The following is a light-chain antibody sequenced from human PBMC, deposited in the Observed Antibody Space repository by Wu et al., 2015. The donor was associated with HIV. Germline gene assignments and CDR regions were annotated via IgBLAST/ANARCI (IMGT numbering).Light chain of an antibody. Sequence: EVVMTQSPATVSVSPGNTATLSCRASQSVSSNLAWYQQRPGQAPRLLMYGASSRATGIPARFSGSGSGTDFTLTINRLEPEDFAVYFCQQYGSFPLTFGPGTKVDIK. CDR1: QSVSSN. V-gene: IGKV3-15*01. CDR3: QQYGSFPLT. J-gene: IGKJ3*01. CDR2: GAS.